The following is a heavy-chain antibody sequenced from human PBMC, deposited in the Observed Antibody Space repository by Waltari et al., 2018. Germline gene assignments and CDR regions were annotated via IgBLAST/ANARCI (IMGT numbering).Heavy chain of an antibody. Sequence: QFQLLESGGGVVQPGTSLKPSCVASVFHFGTPGLAWVRQAPGKGLEWVAVIWHDGSKTYYADSVKGRFTISRDDSKNMFYLQMNSLRVEDTAMYYCAREGGNFNWMDPWGQGTLVTVSS. CDR2: IWHDGSKT. J-gene: IGHJ5*02. CDR3: AREGGNFNWMDP. V-gene: IGHV3-33*01. D-gene: IGHD4-4*01. CDR1: VFHFGTPG.